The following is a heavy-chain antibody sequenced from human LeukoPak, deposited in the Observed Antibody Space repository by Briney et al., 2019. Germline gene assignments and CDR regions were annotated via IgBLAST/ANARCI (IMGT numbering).Heavy chain of an antibody. D-gene: IGHD4-17*01. V-gene: IGHV1-69*13. CDR3: ARDSGNDFGAN. CDR1: GGTFSNSV. CDR2: IIPIFDKT. J-gene: IGHJ4*02. Sequence: GASVKVSCKASGGTFSNSVISWVRQAPGQGLEWMGGIIPIFDKTNYARKFQDRVTITADESTSTAYMELSTLRSEDTAVYYCARDSGNDFGANWGQGTLVTVSS.